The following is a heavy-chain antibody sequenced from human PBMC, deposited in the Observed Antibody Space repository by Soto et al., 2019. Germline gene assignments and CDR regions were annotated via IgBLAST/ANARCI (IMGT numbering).Heavy chain of an antibody. V-gene: IGHV3-30-3*01. Sequence: SLRLLCPASGFTFSSYAMHWVRQAAGKGLEWVAVRSYDGSNKYYADSVKGRFTISRDNSKNTLYLKMNSLRAEETAVYYCARDTSYDFWSGYFDDWGQGTLVTVYS. CDR1: GFTFSSYA. CDR2: RSYDGSNK. CDR3: ARDTSYDFWSGYFDD. J-gene: IGHJ4*02. D-gene: IGHD3-3*01.